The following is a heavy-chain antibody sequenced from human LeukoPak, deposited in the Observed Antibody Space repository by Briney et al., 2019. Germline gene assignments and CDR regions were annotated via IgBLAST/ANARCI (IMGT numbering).Heavy chain of an antibody. Sequence: PSETLSLACAVSGYSISSGYYWGWIRQPPGKGLEWIGSIYHSGSTYYNPSLKSRVTISVDTSKNQFSLKLSSVTAADTAVYYCAAYCSGGSCCSDSDYWGQGTLVTVSS. CDR1: GYSISSGYY. D-gene: IGHD2-15*01. J-gene: IGHJ4*02. V-gene: IGHV4-38-2*01. CDR2: IYHSGST. CDR3: AAYCSGGSCCSDSDY.